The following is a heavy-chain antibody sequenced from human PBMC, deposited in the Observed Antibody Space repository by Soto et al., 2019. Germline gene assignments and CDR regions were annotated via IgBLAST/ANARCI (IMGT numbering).Heavy chain of an antibody. V-gene: IGHV3-49*04. Sequence: GGSLRLSCTASGFTFGDYAMSWVRQAPGKGLERVGFIRSKAYGGTTEYAASVKGRFTISRDDSKSIAYLQMNSLKTEDTAVYYCTRDGIAARPRGDYWGQGTLVTVSS. J-gene: IGHJ4*02. CDR3: TRDGIAARPRGDY. CDR2: IRSKAYGGTT. D-gene: IGHD6-6*01. CDR1: GFTFGDYA.